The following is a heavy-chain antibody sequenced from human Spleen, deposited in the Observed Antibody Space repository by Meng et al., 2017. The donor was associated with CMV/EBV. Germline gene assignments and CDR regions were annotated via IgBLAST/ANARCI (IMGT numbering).Heavy chain of an antibody. D-gene: IGHD3-3*01. V-gene: IGHV1-2*02. CDR1: GYTFTAHY. CDR3: ARIEGYDFWSGYSLVDV. CDR2: IHPHRGDT. J-gene: IGHJ6*02. Sequence: ASVKVSCKASGYTFTAHYFHWVRQAPGQGLEWMGWIHPHRGDTNYAQQFQGRVTLTRDTSINTGYMELGSLRSDDTAVYYCARIEGYDFWSGYSLVDVWGQGTTVTVSS.